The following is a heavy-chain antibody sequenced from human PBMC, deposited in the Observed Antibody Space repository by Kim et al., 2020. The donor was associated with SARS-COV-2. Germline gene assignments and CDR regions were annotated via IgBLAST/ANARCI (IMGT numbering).Heavy chain of an antibody. CDR3: ARDWDG. Sequence: DRREKYYVDSVKGRFSISRDTTKNSRYLQRNSLRAEDTAVYYCARDWDGWGQGTLVTVSS. CDR2: DRREK. V-gene: IGHV3-7*01. D-gene: IGHD1-26*01. J-gene: IGHJ4*02.